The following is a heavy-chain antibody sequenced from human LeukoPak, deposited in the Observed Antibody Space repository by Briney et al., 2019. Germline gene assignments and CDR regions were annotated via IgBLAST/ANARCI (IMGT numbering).Heavy chain of an antibody. D-gene: IGHD3-22*01. CDR1: GGTFSSYA. V-gene: IGHV1-69*13. J-gene: IGHJ3*02. CDR2: IIPIFGTA. Sequence: GASVKVSCKASGGTFSSYAISWVRQAPGQGLEWMGGIIPIFGTANYAQKFQGRVTITADESTSTAYMELSSLRSEDTAVYYCAREIYYDSSGYYNPSDAFDIWGQGTMVTVSS. CDR3: AREIYYDSSGYYNPSDAFDI.